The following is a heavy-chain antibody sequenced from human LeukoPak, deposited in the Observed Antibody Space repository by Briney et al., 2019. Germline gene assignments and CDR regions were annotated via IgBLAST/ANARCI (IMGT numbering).Heavy chain of an antibody. CDR3: ARTVSVVPAVPVWTDY. V-gene: IGHV3-21*01. Sequence: GGSLRLSCAASGFTFSSYSMNWVRQAPGKGLEWASSISSSSSYIYYADSVKGRFTISRDNAKNSLYLQMNSLRAEDTAVYYCARTVSVVPAVPVWTDYWGQGTLVTVSS. CDR2: ISSSSSYI. CDR1: GFTFSSYS. D-gene: IGHD2-2*01. J-gene: IGHJ4*02.